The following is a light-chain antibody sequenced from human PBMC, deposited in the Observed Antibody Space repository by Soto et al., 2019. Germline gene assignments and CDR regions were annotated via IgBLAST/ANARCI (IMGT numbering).Light chain of an antibody. CDR2: DND. CDR1: SSNIGNNY. Sequence: QSVLTQPPSVSAAPGQKVTISCFGSSSNIGNNYVSWYQQLPGTAPKLLIYDNDKRPSGIPDRFSGSTSGTSATLGITGLQTGDEADYYCATWDGSLSAVVFGGGTKLTVL. CDR3: ATWDGSLSAVV. V-gene: IGLV1-51*01. J-gene: IGLJ2*01.